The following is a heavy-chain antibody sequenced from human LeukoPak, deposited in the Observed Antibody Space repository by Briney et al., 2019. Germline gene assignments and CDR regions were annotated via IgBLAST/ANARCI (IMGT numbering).Heavy chain of an antibody. V-gene: IGHV1-46*01. J-gene: IGHJ5*02. Sequence: VASVKVSCKASGYTFTSYYMHWVRQAPGQGLEWMGIINPSGGSTSYAQKFQGRVTMTRDTSTSTVYMELSSLRSEDPAVYYCARVTIAARPKGWFDPWGQGTLVTVSS. CDR3: ARVTIAARPKGWFDP. CDR1: GYTFTSYY. D-gene: IGHD6-6*01. CDR2: INPSGGST.